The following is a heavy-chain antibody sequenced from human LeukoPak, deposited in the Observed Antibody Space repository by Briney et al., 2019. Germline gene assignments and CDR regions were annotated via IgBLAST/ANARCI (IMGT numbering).Heavy chain of an antibody. CDR2: ISWNSGSI. V-gene: IGHV3-9*01. J-gene: IGHJ4*02. CDR1: GFTFDDYD. D-gene: IGHD3-22*01. Sequence: HAGGSLRLSCAASGFTFDDYDMPWVRHAPGKGLEWVSGISWNSGSIGYADSVKGGFTISRDNAKNSLYLQMNSLRAEDTALYYCAKDPSYYYDSSGYFDYWGQGTLVTVSS. CDR3: AKDPSYYYDSSGYFDY.